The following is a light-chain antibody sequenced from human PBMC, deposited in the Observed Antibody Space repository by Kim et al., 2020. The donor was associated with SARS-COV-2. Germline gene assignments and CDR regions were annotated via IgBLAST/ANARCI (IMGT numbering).Light chain of an antibody. Sequence: GDRVTTTCRASKDIKNNVAWYQQKPGKVPKVLIYDASTLQSGVPSRFSGSGSGTDFTLTISSLQPEDVATYYCQRYNGALETFGQGTKVDIK. CDR3: QRYNGALET. V-gene: IGKV1-27*01. CDR2: DAS. CDR1: KDIKNN. J-gene: IGKJ1*01.